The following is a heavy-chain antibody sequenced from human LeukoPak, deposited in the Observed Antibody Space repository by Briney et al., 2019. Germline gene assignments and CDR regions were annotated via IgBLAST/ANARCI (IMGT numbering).Heavy chain of an antibody. CDR3: ARRYCSGGTCYGDY. V-gene: IGHV4-59*08. CDR2: IYYSGST. D-gene: IGHD2-15*01. CDR1: GGSISSYY. Sequence: SETLSLTCTVSGGSISSYYWSWIRQPPGKGLEWIGYIYYSGSTNYNPALKSRVTISVDTSKNQFSLKLSSVTAADTAVYYCARRYCSGGTCYGDYWGQGTLVTVSS. J-gene: IGHJ4*02.